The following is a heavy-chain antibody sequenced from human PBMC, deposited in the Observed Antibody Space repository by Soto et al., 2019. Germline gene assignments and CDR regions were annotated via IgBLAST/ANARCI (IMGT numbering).Heavy chain of an antibody. CDR2: IYYSGPT. CDR1: GGSISSSSYY. J-gene: IGHJ3*02. V-gene: IGHV4-39*01. D-gene: IGHD1-1*01. Sequence: QLQLQESGPGLVKPSENLSLPFTGSGGSISSSSYYWGWIRQPPGKGLEWIGRIYYSGPTYYNPSLKSLETVAAYTSKSQISVKLSSVTAANTAVYYCASHLIRWKGAFDIWGQGTMVTVSS. CDR3: ASHLIRWKGAFDI.